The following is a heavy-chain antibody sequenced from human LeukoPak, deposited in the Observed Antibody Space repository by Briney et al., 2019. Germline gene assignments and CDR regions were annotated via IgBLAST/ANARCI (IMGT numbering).Heavy chain of an antibody. Sequence: GGSLRPSCASSGFTFSSYAMSWVRQAPGKGLEWVSAISGSGGSTYYADSVKGRFTISRDNSKNTLYLQMNSLRAEDTAVYYCAKDGRTWIQLWRGWFDPWGQGTLVTVSS. J-gene: IGHJ5*02. CDR3: AKDGRTWIQLWRGWFDP. CDR2: ISGSGGST. V-gene: IGHV3-23*01. CDR1: GFTFSSYA. D-gene: IGHD5-18*01.